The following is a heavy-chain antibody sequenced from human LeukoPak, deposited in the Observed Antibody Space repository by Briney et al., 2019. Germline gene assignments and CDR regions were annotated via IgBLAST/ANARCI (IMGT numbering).Heavy chain of an antibody. CDR3: ARHIWEHSPRFLYFDY. CDR2: IYKSGST. Sequence: PSQTLSLTCTVSGGSISSDGFHWNWIRQHPGKGLEWIGEIYKSGSTYYNPSLKSRPTISIDTSKSQFSLKLTSVTAADTAVYYCARHIWEHSPRFLYFDYWGQGTLVTVSS. J-gene: IGHJ4*02. CDR1: GGSISSDGFH. V-gene: IGHV4-31*03. D-gene: IGHD1-26*01.